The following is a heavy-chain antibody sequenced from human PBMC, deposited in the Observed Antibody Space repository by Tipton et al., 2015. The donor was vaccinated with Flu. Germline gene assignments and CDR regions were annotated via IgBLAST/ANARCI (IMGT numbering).Heavy chain of an antibody. J-gene: IGHJ4*02. CDR2: MYASGSI. V-gene: IGHV4-4*07. D-gene: IGHD3-10*01. Sequence: PGLVKPSESLSVICNASGDSMNSFYWAWIRQPAGKGLEWIGRMYASGSIKYNLSLKSRVTMSVDTSKNHFSLKLTSITAADTAVYYCARGSGSGTERNFDFWGQGTLVTVSS. CDR1: GDSMNSFY. CDR3: ARGSGSGTERNFDF.